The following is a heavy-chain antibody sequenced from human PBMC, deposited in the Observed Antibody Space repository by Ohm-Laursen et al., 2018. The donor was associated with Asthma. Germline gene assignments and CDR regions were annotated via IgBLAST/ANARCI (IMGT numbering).Heavy chain of an antibody. J-gene: IGHJ4*02. CDR3: ARDGGGGYSGYHLGY. CDR1: GYTFSRYS. CDR2: ISTASTFI. V-gene: IGHV3-21*01. D-gene: IGHD5-12*01. Sequence: SLRLSCAASGYTFSRYSIHWVRQVPGKGLEWVASISTASTFIYYADSVRGRFTTSRDNAKNSVYLQMNSLRAEDTAVYYCARDGGGGYSGYHLGYWGQGTLVTVSS.